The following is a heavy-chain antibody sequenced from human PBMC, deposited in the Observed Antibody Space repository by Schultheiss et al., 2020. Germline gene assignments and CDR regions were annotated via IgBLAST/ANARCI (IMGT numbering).Heavy chain of an antibody. D-gene: IGHD3-3*01. CDR3: AHSNHDFWSGYQGYFDD. CDR2: IDWDDDK. V-gene: IGHV2-70*12. CDR1: GFSLSTSGMR. Sequence: SGPTLVKPTQTLPLTCTFSGFSLSTSGMRASWIRQPPGKALEWLARIDWDDDKFYSPSLKSRLTITKDTSKNQVVLTMTNMDPVDTATYYCAHSNHDFWSGYQGYFDDWGQGTLVTVAS. J-gene: IGHJ4*02.